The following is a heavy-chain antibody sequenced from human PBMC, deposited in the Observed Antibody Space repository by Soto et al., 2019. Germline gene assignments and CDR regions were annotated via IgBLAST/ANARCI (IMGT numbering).Heavy chain of an antibody. V-gene: IGHV3-7*03. CDR3: GRVPLDGNYANGVDV. CDR1: GFNFNTYW. J-gene: IGHJ6*02. CDR2: IDTDGSRK. Sequence: EVQLVESGGGLVQPGGSLRLSCAASGFNFNTYWMYWVRQAPGKGLEWVANIDTDGSRKNYVDSVKGRFIISRDNAKNSLVRQMNSRRADDTAVYYCGRVPLDGNYANGVDVWGQGTTVTVSS. D-gene: IGHD4-17*01.